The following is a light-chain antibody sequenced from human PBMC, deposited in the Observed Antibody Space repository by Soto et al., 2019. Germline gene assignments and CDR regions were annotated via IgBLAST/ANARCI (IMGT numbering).Light chain of an antibody. CDR1: QGIRTE. J-gene: IGKJ1*01. CDR2: AAS. CDR3: LQDYDYPRT. V-gene: IGKV1-6*01. Sequence: ATQMTQSPSSLSASVGDRVTIACRASQGIRTELGWYQQKAGEAPKLLIYAASTLQSGVPPRFSGSGSGTDFTLTIISLQPEDVATYYCLQDYDYPRTFGHGTKVEMK.